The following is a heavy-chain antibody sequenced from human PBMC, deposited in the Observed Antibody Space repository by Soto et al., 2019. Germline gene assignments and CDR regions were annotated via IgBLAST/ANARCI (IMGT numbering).Heavy chain of an antibody. J-gene: IGHJ4*01. CDR3: ARDCGPSIFIAAAGRGYYFDY. V-gene: IGHV4-59*01. CDR2: VYFSGNT. CDR1: GGSLSSYY. D-gene: IGHD6-13*01. Sequence: SETLSLTCTVSGGSLSSYYWTWIRQSLGKGLEWIGYVYFSGNTNYNPSLKSRVTISIETSKNQFSLRLATVTAADTAVYYCARDCGPSIFIAAAGRGYYFDYWGQGTLVTVSS.